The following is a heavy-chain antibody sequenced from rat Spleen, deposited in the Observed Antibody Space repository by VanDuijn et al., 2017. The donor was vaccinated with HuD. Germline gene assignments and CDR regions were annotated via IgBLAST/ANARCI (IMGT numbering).Heavy chain of an antibody. J-gene: IGHJ4*01. CDR3: TRDGTTGLLAYVLDA. CDR1: GFSLTNYH. V-gene: IGHV2-43*01. CDR2: ISTGGNT. D-gene: IGHD1-11*01. Sequence: QVQLKESGPGLVQPSQTLSLTCTVSGFSLTNYHVSWIRQPPGEGLEWIAAISTGGNTYYNSGLKSRLSISRDTSKNQVFLKMNSLQTDDTGTYYCTRDGTTGLLAYVLDAWGQGASVTVSS.